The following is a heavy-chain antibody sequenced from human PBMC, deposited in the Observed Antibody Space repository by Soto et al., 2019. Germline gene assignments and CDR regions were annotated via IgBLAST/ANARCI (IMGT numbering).Heavy chain of an antibody. CDR2: IYWDDDK. Sequence: QITLKESGPTLVKPTQTLTLTCTFSGFSLSTSGVGVGWIRQPPGKALEWLALIYWDDDKRYSPSLKSRLTITKDPSNNQVVLTMTNMDPVDTATYYCAHSYGLESYFDYWGQGTLVTVSS. V-gene: IGHV2-5*02. CDR1: GFSLSTSGVG. D-gene: IGHD3-10*01. CDR3: AHSYGLESYFDY. J-gene: IGHJ4*02.